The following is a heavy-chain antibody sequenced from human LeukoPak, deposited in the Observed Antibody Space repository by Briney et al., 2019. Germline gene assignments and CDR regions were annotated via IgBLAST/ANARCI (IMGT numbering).Heavy chain of an antibody. CDR3: AKDGGKYYYDSSGSDW. V-gene: IGHV3-23*01. Sequence: GGSLRLSCAASGFTFSSYAMSWVRQAPGKGLEWVSVISGSGGSTYYADSVKGRFTISRDNSKNTLYLQMNSLRAEDTAVYYCAKDGGKYYYDSSGSDWWGQGTLVTVSS. J-gene: IGHJ4*02. D-gene: IGHD3-22*01. CDR1: GFTFSSYA. CDR2: ISGSGGST.